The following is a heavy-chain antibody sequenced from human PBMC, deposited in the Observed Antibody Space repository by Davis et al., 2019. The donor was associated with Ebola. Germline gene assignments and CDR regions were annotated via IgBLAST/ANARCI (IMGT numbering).Heavy chain of an antibody. V-gene: IGHV3-23*01. D-gene: IGHD1-26*01. Sequence: PGGSLRLSCAASGFTVSSNYMSWVRQAPGKGLEWVSAISGSGGSTYYADSVKGRFTISRDNSKNTLYLQMNSLRAEDTAVYYCTRGAQWEHLDYWGQGTLVTVSS. J-gene: IGHJ4*02. CDR2: ISGSGGST. CDR1: GFTVSSNY. CDR3: TRGAQWEHLDY.